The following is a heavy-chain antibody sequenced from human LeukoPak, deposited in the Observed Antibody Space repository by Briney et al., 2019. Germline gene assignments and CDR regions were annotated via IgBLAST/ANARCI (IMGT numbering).Heavy chain of an antibody. V-gene: IGHV4-39*01. D-gene: IGHD6-13*01. CDR3: ALHRLYSSPGDY. J-gene: IGHJ4*02. Sequence: SETLSLTCTVSGGSISSSSYYWGWIRQPPGKGLEWIGSIYYSGSTYYNPSLKSRVTISVDTSKNQFSLKLSSVTAADTAVYYCALHRLYSSPGDYWGQGTLVTVSS. CDR2: IYYSGST. CDR1: GGSISSSSYY.